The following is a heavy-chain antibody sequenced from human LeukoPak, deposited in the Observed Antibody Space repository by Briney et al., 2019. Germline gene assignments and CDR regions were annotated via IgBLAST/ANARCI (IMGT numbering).Heavy chain of an antibody. CDR3: VKSMVPRGHFDY. V-gene: IGHV3-23*01. D-gene: IGHD4/OR15-4a*01. Sequence: GGSLRLSCAASGFTFSSYAMSWVRQAPGKGLEWVSAISGSGGSTYYADSVKGRFTISRDNSKNTLYLQMNSLRAEDTAVYYCVKSMVPRGHFDYWGQGTLVTVSS. CDR1: GFTFSSYA. J-gene: IGHJ4*02. CDR2: ISGSGGST.